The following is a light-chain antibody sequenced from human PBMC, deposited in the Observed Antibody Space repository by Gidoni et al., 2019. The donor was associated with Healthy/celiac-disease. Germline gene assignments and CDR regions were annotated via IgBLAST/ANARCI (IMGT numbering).Light chain of an antibody. CDR3: QQYGSPFT. J-gene: IGKJ3*01. V-gene: IGKV3-20*01. CDR1: QSVSSSY. Sequence: EMVLTQSPGTLSLSPGERATLSCRASQSVSSSYLAWYQQKPGQAPRLLIYGASSRATGIPDRFSGSGSGTDFTLTISRLESEDFAVYYCQQYGSPFTFXPXTKVDIK. CDR2: GAS.